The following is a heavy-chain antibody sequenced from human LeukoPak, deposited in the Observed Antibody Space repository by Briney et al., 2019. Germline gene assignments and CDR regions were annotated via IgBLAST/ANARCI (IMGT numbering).Heavy chain of an antibody. V-gene: IGHV4-39*01. CDR3: ARGITIFSGRIHYYYYGMDV. CDR2: IYYSGST. CDR1: GGSISSSSYS. Sequence: SETLSLTCTVSGGSISSSSYSWGWIRQPPGKGLEWIGSIYYSGSTYYNPSLKSRVTISVDTSKNQFSLKLSSVTAADTAVYYCARGITIFSGRIHYYYYGMDVWGQGTTVTVSS. J-gene: IGHJ6*02. D-gene: IGHD3-9*01.